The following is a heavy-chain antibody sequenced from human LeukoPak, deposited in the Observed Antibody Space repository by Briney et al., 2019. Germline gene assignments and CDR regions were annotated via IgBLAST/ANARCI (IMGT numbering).Heavy chain of an antibody. CDR1: GYTFTSYY. CDR2: INPSGGST. V-gene: IGHV1-46*01. D-gene: IGHD2-8*01. Sequence: ASVKVSCKASGYTFTSYYMHWVRQAPGQGLEWMGIINPSGGSTSYAQKFQGRVTMTRDTSTSTVYMELSSLRSEDTAVYYCARDRGYCTNGVCYTETDYWGQGTPVTVS. J-gene: IGHJ4*02. CDR3: ARDRGYCTNGVCYTETDY.